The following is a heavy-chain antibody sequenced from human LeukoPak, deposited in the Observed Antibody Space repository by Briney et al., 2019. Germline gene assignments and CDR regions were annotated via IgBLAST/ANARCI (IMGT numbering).Heavy chain of an antibody. CDR3: ARGVSGSYYGDYYYGMDV. V-gene: IGHV4-39*01. J-gene: IGHJ6*02. CDR2: IYYSGST. CDR1: GGSISSSSYY. Sequence: SETLSLTCTVSGGSISSSSYYWGWIRQPPGKGLEWIGSIYYSGSTYYNPSLKSRVTISVDTSKNQFSLKLSSVTAADTAVYYCARGVSGSYYGDYYYGMDVWGQGTTVTVSS. D-gene: IGHD1-26*01.